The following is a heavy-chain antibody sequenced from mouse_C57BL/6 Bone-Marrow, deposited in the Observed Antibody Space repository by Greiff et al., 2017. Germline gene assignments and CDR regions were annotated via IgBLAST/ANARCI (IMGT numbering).Heavy chain of an antibody. CDR3: ARSDDYCWYFYV. CDR2: ISPRDGST. D-gene: IGHD2-4*01. J-gene: IGHJ1*03. Sequence: QVQLQQSYAELVKPGASVKISCTVSGYTFFDHTIHWMMQRPEQGLEWIRYISPRDGSTKYIEKFKGKATLTADKSSSTAYMQLNSLASEDSAVYFCARSDDYCWYFYVWGTGTTVSVSS. CDR1: GYTFFDHT. V-gene: IGHV1-78*01.